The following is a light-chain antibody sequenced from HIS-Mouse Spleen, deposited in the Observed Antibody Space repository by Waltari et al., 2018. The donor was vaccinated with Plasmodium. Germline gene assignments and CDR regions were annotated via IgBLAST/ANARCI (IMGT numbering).Light chain of an antibody. CDR3: QQRSNWPPLT. Sequence: EIVLTQSPATLSLSPRDRATLSCRASQSVSSYLSWYQQKPGQAPRLLIYDASNRANGIPARFSGSGSGTDFTLTISSLEPEDFAVYYCQQRSNWPPLTFGGGTKVEIK. V-gene: IGKV3-11*01. CDR1: QSVSSY. J-gene: IGKJ4*01. CDR2: DAS.